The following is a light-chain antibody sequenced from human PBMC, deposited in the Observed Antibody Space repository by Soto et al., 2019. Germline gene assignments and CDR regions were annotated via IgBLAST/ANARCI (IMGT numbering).Light chain of an antibody. Sequence: DIVMTQSPDSLSVSLGERATINCRSSQSILYSSNNKNYLAWYQQKPGQPPKLLISWAFTQESGVPDRFSGSGSGTDFTLTISSLQAEDVAVYYCQQYYRTPPTFGQGTRVEIK. CDR2: WAF. CDR3: QQYYRTPPT. V-gene: IGKV4-1*01. J-gene: IGKJ1*01. CDR1: QSILYSSNNKNY.